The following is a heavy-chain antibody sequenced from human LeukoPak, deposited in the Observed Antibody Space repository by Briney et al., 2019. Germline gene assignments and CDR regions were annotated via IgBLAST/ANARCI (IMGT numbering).Heavy chain of an antibody. D-gene: IGHD5-24*01. CDR3: ARQSTPHGNFDY. J-gene: IGHJ4*02. CDR2: LGTAGDT. CDR1: GFILSNYA. Sequence: AGSLRLSCAASGFILSNYAMHWVRQPAGKGLEWVSALGTAGDTFYPGSVKGRFTISRDNAKKSLFLQMSSLRAEDTAIYYCARQSTPHGNFDYWGQGTLVTVSS. V-gene: IGHV3-13*01.